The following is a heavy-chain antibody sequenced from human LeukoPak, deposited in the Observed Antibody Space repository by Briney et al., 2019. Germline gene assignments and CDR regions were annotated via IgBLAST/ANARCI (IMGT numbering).Heavy chain of an antibody. CDR3: ARGVSHRNFDWLFY. Sequence: PSETLSLTCSVSGGSISSPNHDWAWIRQPPGQGLEWIGSIYYSGTTYYNLSLKSRVTLSVDTSQNQFSLKLSSVTAADTAIYYCARGVSHRNFDWLFYWGQGTLVTVSS. V-gene: IGHV4-39*01. J-gene: IGHJ4*02. D-gene: IGHD3-9*01. CDR1: GGSISSPNHD. CDR2: IYYSGTT.